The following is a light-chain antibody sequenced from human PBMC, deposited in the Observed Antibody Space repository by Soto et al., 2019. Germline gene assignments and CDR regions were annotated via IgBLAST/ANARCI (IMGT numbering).Light chain of an antibody. CDR3: QQFNSWPRK. Sequence: EIVMTQSPATLSVSPGERATLSCRASQSVSSNLAWYQQKPGQAPRLLIYGPSTRATGIPARFSGSGSGTEFTLTISSLQSEDSAVYYCQQFNSWPRKFGQGTKVEIK. CDR1: QSVSSN. V-gene: IGKV3-15*01. CDR2: GPS. J-gene: IGKJ1*01.